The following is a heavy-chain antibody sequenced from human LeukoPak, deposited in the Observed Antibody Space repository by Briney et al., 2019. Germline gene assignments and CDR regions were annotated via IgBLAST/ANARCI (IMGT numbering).Heavy chain of an antibody. CDR3: ARGGVY. Sequence: PSETLSLTCTVSGGSISSSTSYWTWIRQPPGKGLEWIGSLYYSGSTSYNPSLKSRVTISVNTSKNQFSLKLSSVTAADTAVYYCARGGVYWGQGTLVTVSS. CDR2: LYYSGST. J-gene: IGHJ4*02. V-gene: IGHV4-39*01. CDR1: GGSISSSTSY. D-gene: IGHD3-16*01.